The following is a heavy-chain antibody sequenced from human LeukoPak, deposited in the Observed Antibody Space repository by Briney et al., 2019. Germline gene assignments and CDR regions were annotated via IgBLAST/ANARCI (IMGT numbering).Heavy chain of an antibody. J-gene: IGHJ6*04. V-gene: IGHV3-48*04. Sequence: GGSLRLSCAASGFTFSSYSMNWVRQAPGKGLEWVSSISSSGSTIYYADSVKGRFTISRDNAKNSLYLQMNSLRAEDTAVYYCARAYSSSGLDVWGKGTTVTVSS. D-gene: IGHD6-6*01. CDR3: ARAYSSSGLDV. CDR1: GFTFSSYS. CDR2: ISSSGSTI.